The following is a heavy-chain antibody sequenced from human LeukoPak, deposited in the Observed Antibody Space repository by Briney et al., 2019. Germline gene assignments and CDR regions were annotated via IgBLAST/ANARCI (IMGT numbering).Heavy chain of an antibody. J-gene: IGHJ3*02. CDR2: IYYSGST. Sequence: SETLSLTCTVSGGSISSSSYYWSWIRQHPGKGLEWIGYIYYSGSTYYNPSLKSRVTISVDTSKNQFSLKLSSVTAADTAVYYCASTCSTSCYQGAFDIWGQGTMVTVSS. CDR1: GGSISSSSYY. V-gene: IGHV4-31*03. D-gene: IGHD2-2*01. CDR3: ASTCSTSCYQGAFDI.